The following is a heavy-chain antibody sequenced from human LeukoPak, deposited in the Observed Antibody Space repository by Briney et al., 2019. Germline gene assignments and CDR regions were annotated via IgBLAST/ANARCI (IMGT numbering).Heavy chain of an antibody. J-gene: IGHJ4*02. Sequence: SETLSLTGTVSGGSISSGSYYWSWIRQPAGKGLEWIGRIYSSGSTDYNPSLKSRVTISVDTSKNQFSLKLSSVTAADTAVYYCARGRYVTTRGGAAAGFLDYWGQGTLVTVST. D-gene: IGHD6-13*01. CDR1: GGSISSGSYY. V-gene: IGHV4-61*10. CDR2: IYSSGST. CDR3: ARGRYVTTRGGAAAGFLDY.